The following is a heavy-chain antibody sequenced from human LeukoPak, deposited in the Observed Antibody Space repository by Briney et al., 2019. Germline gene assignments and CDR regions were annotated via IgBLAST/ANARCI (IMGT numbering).Heavy chain of an antibody. CDR1: GGSFSGYY. V-gene: IGHV4-34*01. CDR3: ARVFSYYDFWSGPITH. CDR2: INHSGST. Sequence: SETLSLTCAVYGGSFSGYYWSWIRQPPGKGLEWIGEINHSGSTNYNPSLKSRVTISVDMSKNQFSLKLSSVTAADTAVYYCARVFSYYDFWSGPITHWGQGTLVTVSS. D-gene: IGHD3-3*01. J-gene: IGHJ4*02.